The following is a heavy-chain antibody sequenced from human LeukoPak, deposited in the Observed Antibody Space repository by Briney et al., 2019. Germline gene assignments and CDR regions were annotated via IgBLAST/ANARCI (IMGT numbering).Heavy chain of an antibody. CDR3: ARVQTTSWYDLDF. J-gene: IGHJ4*02. CDR2: VSSSSAYI. D-gene: IGHD6-13*01. CDR1: GFTFSSCT. V-gene: IGHV3-21*01. Sequence: PGGSLTLSCAASGFTFSSCTMSWVRQAPGKGLEWVSSVSSSSAYIYYADSVKGRFTIPRDNAKKSLYLQMNTLRAEDTAGYYCARVQTTSWYDLDFWGPGTLVTVSS.